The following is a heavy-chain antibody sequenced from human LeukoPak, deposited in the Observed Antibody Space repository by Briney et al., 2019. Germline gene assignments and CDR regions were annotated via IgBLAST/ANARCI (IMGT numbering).Heavy chain of an antibody. D-gene: IGHD3-3*01. Sequence: EPGGSLRLSCAASGFTFSSHWMSWVRQAPGKGLEWVANIKQDGSEKYYVDSVKGRFTISRDNAKNSLYLQMNSLRAEDTAVYYCARESHVVLRFLEWLPGHYYYYMDVWGKGTTVTVSS. CDR1: GFTFSSHW. CDR2: IKQDGSEK. V-gene: IGHV3-7*01. CDR3: ARESHVVLRFLEWLPGHYYYYMDV. J-gene: IGHJ6*03.